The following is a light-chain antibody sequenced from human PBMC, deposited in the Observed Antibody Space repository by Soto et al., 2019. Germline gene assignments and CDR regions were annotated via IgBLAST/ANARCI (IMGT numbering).Light chain of an antibody. V-gene: IGKV1-39*01. Sequence: DIQMTQSPSSLSASVGDRVTITCRASQSISSYLNWYQRRPGAAPNLLIYAGTKLQSGVPARFSGSGSGTNYTLTISSLQPEDFAAYYCQQSYDFPWTFGQGTKVDIK. CDR3: QQSYDFPWT. J-gene: IGKJ1*01. CDR2: AGT. CDR1: QSISSY.